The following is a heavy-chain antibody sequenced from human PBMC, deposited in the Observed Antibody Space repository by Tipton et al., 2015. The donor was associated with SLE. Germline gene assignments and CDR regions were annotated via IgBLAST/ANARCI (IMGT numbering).Heavy chain of an antibody. D-gene: IGHD1-26*01. CDR2: ICYSGFS. CDR3: ARTSGNFPFDY. J-gene: IGHJ4*02. V-gene: IGHV4-59*08. Sequence: TLSLTCTVSGGSISSYYWSWIRQPPGKGLEWIGYICYSGFSNYNPSLKSRVTISLDTPKNQFSVQLSSVTAADTAVYYCARTSGNFPFDYWGQGTLATVSS. CDR1: GGSISSYY.